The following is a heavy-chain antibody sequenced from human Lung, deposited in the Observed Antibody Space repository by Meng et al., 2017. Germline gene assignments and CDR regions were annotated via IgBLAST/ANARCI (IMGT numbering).Heavy chain of an antibody. V-gene: IGHV1-18*01. J-gene: IGHJ2*01. CDR2: ISTYNGNT. CDR1: CYTFIRYG. D-gene: IGHD4-17*01. Sequence: QVQLVQSGAEAKKPGASVKVSCKTSCYTFIRYGISWVRQAPGQGLEWMGWISTYNGNTNYAQKFQGRVTMTTDTSTSTAYMELRSLRSDDTAVYYCAVMGLYGDYDNWYFDLWGRGTLVTVSS. CDR3: AVMGLYGDYDNWYFDL.